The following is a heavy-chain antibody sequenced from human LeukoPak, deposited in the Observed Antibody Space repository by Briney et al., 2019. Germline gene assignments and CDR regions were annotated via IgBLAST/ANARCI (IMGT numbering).Heavy chain of an antibody. Sequence: GGSLRLSCAASGFTLSSYGMHWVRQAPGKGLEWVAVISYDGSNKYYADSVKGRFTISRDNSKNTLYLQMNSLRAEDTAVYYCANLYYDSSGDDYWGQGTLVTVSS. CDR2: ISYDGSNK. CDR1: GFTLSSYG. D-gene: IGHD3-22*01. J-gene: IGHJ4*02. V-gene: IGHV3-30*18. CDR3: ANLYYDSSGDDY.